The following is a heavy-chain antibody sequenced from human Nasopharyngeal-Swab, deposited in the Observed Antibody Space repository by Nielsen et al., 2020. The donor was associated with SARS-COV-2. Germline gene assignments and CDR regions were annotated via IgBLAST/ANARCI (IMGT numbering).Heavy chain of an antibody. CDR2: IYPGDSDT. CDR1: GSSFTSYW. CDR3: ARQESYSSSWYARSYGMDV. J-gene: IGHJ6*02. V-gene: IGHV5-51*01. Sequence: GGSRRLSCKGSGSSFTSYWIGWVRQMPGKGLEGMGIIYPGDSDTRYSPSFQGQVTISADKSISTAYLQWSSLKASDTAMYYCARQESYSSSWYARSYGMDVWGQGTTVTVSS. D-gene: IGHD6-13*01.